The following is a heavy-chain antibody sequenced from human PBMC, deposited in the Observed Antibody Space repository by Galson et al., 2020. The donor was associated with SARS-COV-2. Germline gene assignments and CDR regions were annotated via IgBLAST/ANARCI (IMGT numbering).Heavy chain of an antibody. CDR1: GFDFSGSA. CDR2: IRSKANNYAT. D-gene: IGHD1-1*01. J-gene: IGHJ4*02. CDR3: TRFVEGANYFDY. V-gene: IGHV3-73*01. Sequence: GGSLRLSCAASGFDFSGSALHWVRQASGRGLEWVGRIRSKANNYATAYGASVKDRFTIFRDDSKNTAYVEMHNLKTEDTAVYYCTRFVEGANYFDYWGQGALVTVSS.